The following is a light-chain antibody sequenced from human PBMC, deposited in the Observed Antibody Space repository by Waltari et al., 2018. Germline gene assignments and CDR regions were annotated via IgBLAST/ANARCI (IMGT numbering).Light chain of an antibody. J-gene: IGLJ1*01. Sequence: QLVLTQPPSASASLGASVKLTCTLSSGHSDVAWHQQRPEKGPRYLMKIKSDGSHIKGDGIPDRFSGSRSGAERYLTSSGLLAEDEADYYCQSWGSDIPYVFGGGTKVTVL. CDR3: QSWGSDIPYV. CDR2: IKSDGSH. CDR1: SGHSD. V-gene: IGLV4-69*01.